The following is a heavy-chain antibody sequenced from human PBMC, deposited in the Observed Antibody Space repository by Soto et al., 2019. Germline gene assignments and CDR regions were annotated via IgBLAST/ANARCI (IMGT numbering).Heavy chain of an antibody. V-gene: IGHV3-23*01. Sequence: GGSLRPSRSASGFTFCSYSIGWVRQAPGNGLEWVSAISGSGGSTYYADSVKGRFTISRDNSKNTLYLQMNSLRAEDTAVYYCAKGGPSLSYYYYGMDVWGQGTTVTVSS. CDR2: ISGSGGST. J-gene: IGHJ6*02. CDR1: GFTFCSYS. CDR3: AKGGPSLSYYYYGMDV. D-gene: IGHD5-12*01.